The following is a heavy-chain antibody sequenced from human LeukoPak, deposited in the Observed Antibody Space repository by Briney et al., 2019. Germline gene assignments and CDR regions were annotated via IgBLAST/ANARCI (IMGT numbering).Heavy chain of an antibody. CDR1: GFTFDDYA. D-gene: IGHD6-13*01. Sequence: GRSLRLSCAASGFTFDDYAMHWVRQAPGKGLEWVSGISWNSGSIGYADSVKGRSTISRDYAKNSLYLQMNSLRAEDTALYYCAKDVRAAAAQLFAFDIWGQGTMVTVSS. J-gene: IGHJ3*02. CDR3: AKDVRAAAAQLFAFDI. CDR2: ISWNSGSI. V-gene: IGHV3-9*01.